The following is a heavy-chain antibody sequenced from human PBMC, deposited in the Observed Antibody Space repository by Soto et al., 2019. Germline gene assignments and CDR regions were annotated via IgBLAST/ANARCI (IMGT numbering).Heavy chain of an antibody. Sequence: PGESLKISCKGSGYSFTSYWIGWVRQMPGKGLEWMGIIYPGDSDTRYSPSFQGQVTISADKSISTAYLQWSSLKASDTAMYYCARTIITFGGVIAQFDYWGQGTLVTVSS. V-gene: IGHV5-51*01. CDR1: GYSFTSYW. CDR3: ARTIITFGGVIAQFDY. J-gene: IGHJ4*02. D-gene: IGHD3-16*02. CDR2: IYPGDSDT.